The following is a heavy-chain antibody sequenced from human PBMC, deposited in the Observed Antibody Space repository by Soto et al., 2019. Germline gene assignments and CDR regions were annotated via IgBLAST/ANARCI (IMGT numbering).Heavy chain of an antibody. J-gene: IGHJ1*01. CDR2: SRNGANYYTT. V-gene: IGHV3-72*01. D-gene: IGHD2-8*02. CDR3: AGGATGRATFQH. Sequence: GGSLRLSCAASGFTFSDHFMDWVRQAPGKGLEWVARSRNGANYYTTEYAASVRGRFTVSRDGSKISLYLQMSSLKTEDTAVYYCAGGATGRATFQHWGRRTLVTVSS. CDR1: GFTFSDHF.